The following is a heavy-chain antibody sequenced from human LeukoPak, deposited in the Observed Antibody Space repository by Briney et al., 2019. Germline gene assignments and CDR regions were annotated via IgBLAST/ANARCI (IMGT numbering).Heavy chain of an antibody. Sequence: SETLSLTCTVSGYSISSGYYWGWIRQPPGKGLEWIGSIYHSGSTYYNPSLKSRVTISVDTSKNQFSLKLSSVTAADTAVYYCARCGYDFWSGYVVRYYYYMDVWGKGTTVTVSS. J-gene: IGHJ6*03. CDR3: ARCGYDFWSGYVVRYYYYMDV. CDR2: IYHSGST. V-gene: IGHV4-38-2*02. D-gene: IGHD3-3*01. CDR1: GYSISSGYY.